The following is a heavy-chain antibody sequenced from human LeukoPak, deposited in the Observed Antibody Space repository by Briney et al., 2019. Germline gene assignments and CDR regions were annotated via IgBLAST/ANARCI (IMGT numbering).Heavy chain of an antibody. J-gene: IGHJ4*02. CDR2: IYWDDEK. Sequence: SGPTLVKPTQTLTLTCTFSGFSLTTNEVAVGWIRQPPGKALEWPALIYWDDEKRYRPSLKDRLTITKDTSKNQVVLTMTNMDPVDTGTYYCAHTRWTRGYFDYWGQGTLVTVSS. V-gene: IGHV2-5*02. CDR1: GFSLTTNEVA. CDR3: AHTRWTRGYFDY. D-gene: IGHD5-24*01.